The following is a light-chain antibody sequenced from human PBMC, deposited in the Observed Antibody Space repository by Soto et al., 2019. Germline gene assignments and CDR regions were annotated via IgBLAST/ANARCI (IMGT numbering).Light chain of an antibody. CDR2: DAS. Sequence: DIQMTQSPSTLSASVGDRVTITCRASQSISSWLAWYQQKPGKAPKLLIYDASSLESGVPSRFSGSGSGTEFTLTISSLQPDDFATYYCQQYNSYSPKYTFSQGTKLEIK. CDR1: QSISSW. V-gene: IGKV1-5*01. CDR3: QQYNSYSPKYT. J-gene: IGKJ2*01.